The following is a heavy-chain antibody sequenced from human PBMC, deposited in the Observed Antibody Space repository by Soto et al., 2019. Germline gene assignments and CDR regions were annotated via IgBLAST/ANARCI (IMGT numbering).Heavy chain of an antibody. V-gene: IGHV1-69*13. D-gene: IGHD6-6*01. CDR2: IVPIFGTA. Sequence: ASVKVSCKASGGTFSSYAISWVRQAPGQGLEWMGGIVPIFGTANYAQTFQGRVPITADESTSTAYMELSSLRSEDTAVYYCARGRWIAARFAYYYGMDVWGQGTTVTVSS. CDR3: ARGRWIAARFAYYYGMDV. CDR1: GGTFSSYA. J-gene: IGHJ6*02.